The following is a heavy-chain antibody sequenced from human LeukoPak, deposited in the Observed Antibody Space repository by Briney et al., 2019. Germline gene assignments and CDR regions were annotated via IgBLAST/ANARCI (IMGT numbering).Heavy chain of an antibody. D-gene: IGHD1-26*01. J-gene: IGHJ4*02. CDR2: ISWNSGSI. Sequence: GGSLRLSCAASGFTFDDYAMHWVRQAPGKGLEWVSGISWNSGSIGYADSVKGRFTISRDNAKNSLYLQMNSLRAEDTALYYWAKDITGGSYGFDYWGQGTLVTVSS. CDR3: AKDITGGSYGFDY. V-gene: IGHV3-9*01. CDR1: GFTFDDYA.